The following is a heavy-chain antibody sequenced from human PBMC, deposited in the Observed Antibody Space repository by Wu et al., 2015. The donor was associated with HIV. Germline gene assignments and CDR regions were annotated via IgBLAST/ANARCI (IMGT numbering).Heavy chain of an antibody. Sequence: QVQLVQSGAEVKKPGSSVKVSCKGSGGTFSSYAISWVRQAPGQGLEWMGWISAYNGDRNYAQKLQGRVTMTTDTSTSTAYMELRSLRSDDTAVYYCARVQYDFWSGYHYWYFDLVGPWHLVTVSS. CDR1: GGTFSSYA. CDR3: ARVQYDFWSGYHYWYFDL. D-gene: IGHD3-3*01. J-gene: IGHJ2*01. CDR2: ISAYNGDR. V-gene: IGHV1-18*01.